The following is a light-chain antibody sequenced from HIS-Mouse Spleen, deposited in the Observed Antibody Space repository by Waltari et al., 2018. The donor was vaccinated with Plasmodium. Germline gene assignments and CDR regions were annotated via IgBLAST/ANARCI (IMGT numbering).Light chain of an antibody. CDR1: ALPKKY. V-gene: IGLV3-10*01. Sequence: SYELTQPPSVSVSPGQTARIPCSGDALPKKYAYWYQQKSGQAPVLGIYEDSKRPSGSPERCSGSSSGTMATLTISGAQVEDEADYYCYSTDSSGNHRVFGGGTKLTVL. CDR3: YSTDSSGNHRV. J-gene: IGLJ3*02. CDR2: EDS.